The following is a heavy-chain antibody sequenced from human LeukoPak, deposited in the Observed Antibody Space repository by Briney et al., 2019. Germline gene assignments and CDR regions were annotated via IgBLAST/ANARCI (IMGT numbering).Heavy chain of an antibody. CDR1: GGSISSGDYC. V-gene: IGHV4-30-4*01. CDR3: ARGRWPPLPTY. J-gene: IGHJ4*02. D-gene: IGHD5-24*01. CDR2: SYYSGST. Sequence: SETLSLTCTVSGGSISSGDYCWSWIRQSPGKGLEWIGYSYYSGSTYYNPSLKSRVTISVDTSKNQFSLRLSSVTAADTAVYYCARGRWPPLPTYWGQGTLVTVSS.